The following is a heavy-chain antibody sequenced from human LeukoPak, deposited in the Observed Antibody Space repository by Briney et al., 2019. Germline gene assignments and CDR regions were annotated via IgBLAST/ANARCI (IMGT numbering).Heavy chain of an antibody. D-gene: IGHD3-22*01. J-gene: IGHJ4*02. CDR2: IYTTGST. CDR3: ARHGYYYDSSGYLYYFDY. Sequence: PPETLSLTCTVSGGSISSGSYYWSWIRQPAGKGLEWIGRIYTTGSTNYNPSLKSRVTISVDASKNQFSLKLSSVTAADTAVYYCARHGYYYDSSGYLYYFDYWGQGTLVTVSS. V-gene: IGHV4-61*02. CDR1: GGSISSGSYY.